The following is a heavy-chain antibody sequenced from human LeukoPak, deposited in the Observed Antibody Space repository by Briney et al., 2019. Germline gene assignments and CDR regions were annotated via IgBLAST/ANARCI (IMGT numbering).Heavy chain of an antibody. CDR3: ARDESGDDAFDI. V-gene: IGHV3-53*01. J-gene: IGHJ3*02. CDR1: GFTVSSNY. Sequence: GGSLRLSCAASGFTVSSNYMSWVRQAPGKGLEWVSVIYSGGSTYYADSVKGRFTISRDNSKNTLYLQMNSLRAEDTALYYCARDESGDDAFDIWGQGTMVTVSS. CDR2: IYSGGST. D-gene: IGHD3-10*01.